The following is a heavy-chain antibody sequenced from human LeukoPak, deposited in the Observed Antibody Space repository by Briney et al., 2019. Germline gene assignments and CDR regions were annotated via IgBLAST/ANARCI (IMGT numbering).Heavy chain of an antibody. D-gene: IGHD2-8*01. CDR1: GFTVSYNH. CDR3: ARHYCTNGVCYYFDY. V-gene: IGHV3-66*04. Sequence: PGGSLRLSCAASGFTVSYNHMSWVRQAPGKGLEWVSLIYRGGNIYYADSVKGRFTISRDNSKNTLYLQMNSLRAEDTAMYYCARHYCTNGVCYYFDYWGQGTLVTVSS. J-gene: IGHJ4*02. CDR2: IYRGGNI.